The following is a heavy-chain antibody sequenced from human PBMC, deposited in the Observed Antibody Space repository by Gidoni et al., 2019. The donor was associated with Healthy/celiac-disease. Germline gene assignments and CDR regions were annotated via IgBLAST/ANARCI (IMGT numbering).Heavy chain of an antibody. CDR2: ISYDGSNK. CDR1: GFTFSRYG. D-gene: IGHD3-22*01. V-gene: IGHV3-30*18. CDR3: AKDSYYYDSSGLHGGFDY. J-gene: IGHJ4*02. Sequence: QVQLVESGGGVVQPGRSLRLSCAASGFTFSRYGMHWVRQAPGKGLEWVAVISYDGSNKYYADSVKGRFTISRDNSKNTLYLQMISLRAEDTAVYYCAKDSYYYDSSGLHGGFDYWGQGTLVTVSS.